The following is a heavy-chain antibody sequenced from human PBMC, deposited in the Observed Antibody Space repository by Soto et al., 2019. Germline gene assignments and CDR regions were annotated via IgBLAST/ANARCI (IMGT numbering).Heavy chain of an antibody. J-gene: IGHJ3*02. V-gene: IGHV3-23*01. CDR3: AKAIDGGNSFDAFDI. Sequence: EVQLLESGGGLVQPGGSLRLSCAASGFTFSSYAMSWVRQAPGKGLELVSAISGSGGSTYYADSVKGRVTISRDNSKNPRYLQMNSRRAEDTAVYYCAKAIDGGNSFDAFDICGQGTIVTVSS. CDR2: ISGSGGST. CDR1: GFTFSSYA. D-gene: IGHD2-21*02.